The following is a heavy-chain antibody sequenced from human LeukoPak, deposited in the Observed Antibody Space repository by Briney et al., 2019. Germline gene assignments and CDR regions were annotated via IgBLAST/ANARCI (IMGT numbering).Heavy chain of an antibody. CDR2: INTNTGNP. Sequence: GASVKVSCKTSRYTFTTYSMNWVRQAPGQGLEWMGWINTNTGNPTYAQGFTGRFVFSLDTSVSTAYLQISSLKPEDTAAYYCARRRRDGYNFPDKWGQGTLVTVSS. J-gene: IGHJ1*01. V-gene: IGHV7-4-1*02. CDR1: RYTFTTYS. D-gene: IGHD5-24*01. CDR3: ARRRRDGYNFPDK.